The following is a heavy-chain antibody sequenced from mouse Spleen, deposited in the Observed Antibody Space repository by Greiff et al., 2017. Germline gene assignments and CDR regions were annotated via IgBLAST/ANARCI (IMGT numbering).Heavy chain of an antibody. CDR3: ASSSYYGYYSGAMDD. V-gene: IGHV1-18*01. CDR1: GYTFTDYN. CDR2: INPNNGGT. D-gene: IGHD2-12*01. J-gene: IGHJ4*01. Sequence: VQLKESGPELVKPGASVKIPCKASGYTFTDYNMDWVKQSHGKSLEWIGDINPNNGGTIDNQKFKGKATLTVDKSSSTAYMEHRSLTSEDTAVYYCASSSYYGYYSGAMDDWGQGTSVTVSS.